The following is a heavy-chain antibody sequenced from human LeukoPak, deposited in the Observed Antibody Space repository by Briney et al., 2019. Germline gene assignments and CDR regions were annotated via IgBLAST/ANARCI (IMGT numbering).Heavy chain of an antibody. CDR1: GGSFSGYY. CDR3: ARRGAVAVVY. Sequence: PSETLSLTCAVYGGSFSGYYWSWIRQPPGKGLEWIGEINHSGSTNYNPSLKSRVTISVDTSKNQFSLKLSSVTAADTAVYYCARRGAVAVVYWGQGTLVTVSS. V-gene: IGHV4-34*01. CDR2: INHSGST. J-gene: IGHJ4*02. D-gene: IGHD6-19*01.